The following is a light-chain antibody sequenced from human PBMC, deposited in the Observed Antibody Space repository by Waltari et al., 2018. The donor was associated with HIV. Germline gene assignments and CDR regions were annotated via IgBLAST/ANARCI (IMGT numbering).Light chain of an antibody. CDR2: AAS. CDR3: QQTYSTPTT. V-gene: IGKV1-39*01. CDR1: QGINKY. Sequence: DIQLTQSPSSLSASVGDRFTIACRASQGINKYLNWYRQKPGKAPELLIYAASNLQSGVPSRLSASGSGTDFTLTITSLQPEDFATYYCQQTYSTPTTFGQGTKLE. J-gene: IGKJ2*01.